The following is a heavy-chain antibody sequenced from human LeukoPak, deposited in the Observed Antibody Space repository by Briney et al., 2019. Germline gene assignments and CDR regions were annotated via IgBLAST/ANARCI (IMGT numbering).Heavy chain of an antibody. Sequence: GRSLRLSCAASGFTFSSYGMHWVRQAPGKGLEWVAVILNDGSQEKYADSVKGRFTISRDNSKNTLLLQMNSLRAEDKAVYYCARDDALGDNALDIWGQGTMVTVSS. CDR2: ILNDGSQE. CDR3: ARDDALGDNALDI. J-gene: IGHJ3*02. CDR1: GFTFSSYG. V-gene: IGHV3-33*01. D-gene: IGHD3-16*01.